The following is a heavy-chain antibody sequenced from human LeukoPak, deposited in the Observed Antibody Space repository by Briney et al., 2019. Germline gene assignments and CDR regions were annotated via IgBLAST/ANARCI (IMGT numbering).Heavy chain of an antibody. CDR1: GFTFDDYA. D-gene: IGHD4-17*01. V-gene: IGHV3-9*03. CDR3: AKDSRKLNTVTTPSFDY. CDR2: ISWNSGSI. J-gene: IGHJ4*02. Sequence: GGSLRLSCAASGFTFDDYAMHWVRQAPGKCLEWVSGISWNSGSIGYADSVKGRFTISRDNAKNSLYLQMNSLRAEDMALYYCAKDSRKLNTVTTPSFDYWGQGTLVTVSS.